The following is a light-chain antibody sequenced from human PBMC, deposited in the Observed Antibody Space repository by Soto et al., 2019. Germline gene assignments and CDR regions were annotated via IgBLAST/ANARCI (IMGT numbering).Light chain of an antibody. CDR2: DAS. V-gene: IGKV1-33*01. CDR3: QQYDNYVYS. CDR1: QDIGHY. J-gene: IGKJ2*03. Sequence: DIQMTQSPSSLSASVGDRVTISCLASQDIGHYVNWFQHKPGETPKLLIYDASTLEKGVPSRFSGSGSGTHFTFTITSLQPEDIATYDCQQYDNYVYSFGQGTTLEIK.